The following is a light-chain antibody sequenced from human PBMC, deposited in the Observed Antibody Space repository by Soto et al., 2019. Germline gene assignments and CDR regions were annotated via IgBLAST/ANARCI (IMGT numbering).Light chain of an antibody. CDR3: QQYGSSPPGLT. CDR1: QSVSSSY. Sequence: EIVLTQSPGTLSLSPGERAPLSCRASQSVSSSYLAWYQQKPGQAPRLLIYGASSRATGIPDRFSGSGSGTDFTLTISRLEPEDFAVYYCQQYGSSPPGLTFGGGTKVEIK. J-gene: IGKJ4*01. V-gene: IGKV3-20*01. CDR2: GAS.